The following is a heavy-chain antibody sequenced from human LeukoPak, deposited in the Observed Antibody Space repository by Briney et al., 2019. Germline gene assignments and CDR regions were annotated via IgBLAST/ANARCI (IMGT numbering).Heavy chain of an antibody. Sequence: GGSLRLSCAASGFTFSSHGMHWVRQAPGKGLEWVAFIRYDGSNKYYADSVKGRFTISRDNSKKTVYLQMSSLTIEDTAVYYCAKEPGEGGSAFDYWGQGTLVTVYS. V-gene: IGHV3-30*02. CDR1: GFTFSSHG. J-gene: IGHJ4*02. D-gene: IGHD3-16*01. CDR2: IRYDGSNK. CDR3: AKEPGEGGSAFDY.